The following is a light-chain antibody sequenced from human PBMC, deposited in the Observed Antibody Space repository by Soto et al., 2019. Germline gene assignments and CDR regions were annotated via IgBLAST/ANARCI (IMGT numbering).Light chain of an antibody. CDR3: QQSYSTPLT. CDR2: AAS. CDR1: QSISSY. Sequence: DIQMTQSQSSLSASVGDRVTITCRASQSISSYLNWYQQRPGKAPNLLIYAASSLQSGVPSRFSGSGSGTDFTLTISSLQPEDFATYYCQQSYSTPLTFGGGTKVEIK. V-gene: IGKV1-39*01. J-gene: IGKJ4*01.